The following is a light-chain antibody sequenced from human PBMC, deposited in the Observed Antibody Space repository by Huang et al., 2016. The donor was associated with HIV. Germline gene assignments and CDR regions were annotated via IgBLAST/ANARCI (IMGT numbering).Light chain of an antibody. CDR3: QQYESWPPLT. J-gene: IGKJ4*01. CDR1: QSVRDK. Sequence: EIVMTQSPDTLSVSPGERATLSCRDSQSVRDKLAWYQQNPGQAPRLLLHATSTRAAGVPARFSGSGSGTEFTLTISSLQSEDCGVYYCQQYESWPPLTFGGGTKVEIK. CDR2: ATS. V-gene: IGKV3-15*01.